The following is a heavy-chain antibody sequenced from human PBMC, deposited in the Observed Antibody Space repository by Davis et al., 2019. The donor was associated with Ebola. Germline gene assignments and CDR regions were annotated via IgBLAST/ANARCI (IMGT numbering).Heavy chain of an antibody. CDR3: AKDYYYDSSGLSRSGGFDL. CDR2: ISWNSGSI. D-gene: IGHD3-22*01. Sequence: PGGSLRLSCAASGFTFDDYAMHWVRQAPGKGLEWVSGISWNSGSIGYADSVKGRFTISRDNAKNSLYLQMNSLRAEDTALYYCAKDYYYDSSGLSRSGGFDLWGRGTLVTVSS. CDR1: GFTFDDYA. V-gene: IGHV3-9*01. J-gene: IGHJ2*01.